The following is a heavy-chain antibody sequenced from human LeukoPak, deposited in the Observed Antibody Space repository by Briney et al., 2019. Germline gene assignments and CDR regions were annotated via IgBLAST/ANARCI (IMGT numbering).Heavy chain of an antibody. CDR2: IYTSGST. V-gene: IGHV4-4*07. Sequence: SETLSLTCTVSGGSISSYYWSWIRQPAGKGLEWIGRIYTSGSTNYNPSLKSRVTMSVDTSKNQFSLKLSSVTAADTAVYYCARGADPPGPIPYYYYGMDVWGQGTTVTVSS. CDR3: ARGADPPGPIPYYYYGMDV. J-gene: IGHJ6*02. CDR1: GGSISSYY. D-gene: IGHD2-21*01.